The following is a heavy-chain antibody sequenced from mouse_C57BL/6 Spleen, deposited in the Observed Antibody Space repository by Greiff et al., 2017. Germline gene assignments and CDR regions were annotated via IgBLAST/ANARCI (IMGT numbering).Heavy chain of an antibody. CDR3: ARRYYGNFFDY. D-gene: IGHD2-1*01. J-gene: IGHJ2*01. Sequence: VQLQQPGAELVRPGSSVKLSCKASGYTFTSYWMDWVKQRPGQGLEWIGNIYPSDSETHYNQKFKDKAKLTVDKSSSTAYMQLSSLTSEYSAVYYCARRYYGNFFDYWGQGTTLTVSS. V-gene: IGHV1-61*01. CDR1: GYTFTSYW. CDR2: IYPSDSET.